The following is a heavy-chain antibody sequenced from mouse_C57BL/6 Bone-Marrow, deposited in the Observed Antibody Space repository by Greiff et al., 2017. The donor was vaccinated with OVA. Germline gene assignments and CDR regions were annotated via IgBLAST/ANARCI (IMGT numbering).Heavy chain of an antibody. Sequence: QVQLQQPGAELVKPGASVKLSCKASGYTFTSYWMHWVKQRPGQGLEWIGMIHPNSGSTNYNEKFKSKATLTVDKSSSTAYMHLSSLTSEDSAVYYCARPGYYGNSFDYWGQGTTLTVSS. CDR3: ARPGYYGNSFDY. D-gene: IGHD2-1*01. CDR1: GYTFTSYW. CDR2: IHPNSGST. J-gene: IGHJ2*01. V-gene: IGHV1-64*01.